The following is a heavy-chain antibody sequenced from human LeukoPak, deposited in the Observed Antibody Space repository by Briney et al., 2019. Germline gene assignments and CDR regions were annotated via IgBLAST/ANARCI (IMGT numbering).Heavy chain of an antibody. D-gene: IGHD3-22*01. Sequence: PSETLSLTCAVYGGSFSGYYWSWIRQHPGKGLEWIGYIYYSGSTYYNPSLKSRVTISVDTSKNQFSLKLSSVTAADTAVYYCARETYYYDLVGAFDIWGQGTMVTVSS. J-gene: IGHJ3*02. V-gene: IGHV4-31*11. CDR2: IYYSGST. CDR1: GGSFSGYY. CDR3: ARETYYYDLVGAFDI.